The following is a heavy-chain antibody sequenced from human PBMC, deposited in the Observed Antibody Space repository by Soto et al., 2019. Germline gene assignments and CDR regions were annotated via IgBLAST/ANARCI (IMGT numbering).Heavy chain of an antibody. J-gene: IGHJ4*02. CDR2: ITSSGSTI. CDR3: ARQGPSVGESPDH. D-gene: IGHD3-10*01. Sequence: GGSLRLSCAASGFTFSDYYMSWIRQAPGKGLEWVSYITSSGSTIYYADSVKGRFTISRDNSKNTLYLQMNSLRAEDTAVYYCARQGPSVGESPDHWGRGTLVTVSS. V-gene: IGHV3-11*04. CDR1: GFTFSDYY.